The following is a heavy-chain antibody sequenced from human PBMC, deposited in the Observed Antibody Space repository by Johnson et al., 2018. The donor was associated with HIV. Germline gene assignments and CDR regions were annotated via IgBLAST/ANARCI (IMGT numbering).Heavy chain of an antibody. CDR3: ARETAIRGLTVFGVLNAETFDI. J-gene: IGHJ3*02. D-gene: IGHD3-3*01. CDR1: GFTFSSYG. Sequence: VQLVESGGGVVQPGRSLRLSCAASGFTFSSYGMHCVRHAPGKGLEWVALIWYDGTNKYYADSVKGRFTISRDNSKNTLYLQMNSLRAEDTAVYYCARETAIRGLTVFGVLNAETFDIWGQGTMVTVSS. CDR2: IWYDGTNK. V-gene: IGHV3-33*01.